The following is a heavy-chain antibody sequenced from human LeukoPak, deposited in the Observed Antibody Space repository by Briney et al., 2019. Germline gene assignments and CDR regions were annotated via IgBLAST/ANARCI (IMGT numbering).Heavy chain of an antibody. CDR3: ARGQTPHRITMIVVVDSGAFDI. D-gene: IGHD3-22*01. J-gene: IGHJ3*02. Sequence: ASVKVSCKASGGTFSSYAISWVRQAPGQGLEWMGGIIPIFGTANYAQKFQGRVTITADESTSTAYMELSSLRSEDTAVYYCARGQTPHRITMIVVVDSGAFDIWGQGTMVTVSS. CDR2: IIPIFGTA. CDR1: GGTFSSYA. V-gene: IGHV1-69*01.